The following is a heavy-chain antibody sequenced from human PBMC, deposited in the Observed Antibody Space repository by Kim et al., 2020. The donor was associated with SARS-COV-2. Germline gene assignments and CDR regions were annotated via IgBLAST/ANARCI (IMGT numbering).Heavy chain of an antibody. CDR1: GFTFSSYA. Sequence: GGSLRLSCAASGFTFSSYAMSWVLQAPGKGLEWVSHISGSGGSTYYADSVKGRFTISRDNSKNTLYLQMNSLRAEDTAVYYCAKSARETTVVTHSDYWGQGTLVTVSS. CDR3: AKSARETTVVTHSDY. V-gene: IGHV3-23*01. D-gene: IGHD4-17*01. J-gene: IGHJ4*02. CDR2: ISGSGGST.